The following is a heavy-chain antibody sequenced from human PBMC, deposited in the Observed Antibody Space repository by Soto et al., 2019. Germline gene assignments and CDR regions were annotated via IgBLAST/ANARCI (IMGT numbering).Heavy chain of an antibody. V-gene: IGHV3-30-3*01. J-gene: IGHJ3*02. D-gene: IGHD6-19*01. CDR2: ISYDGSNK. CDR3: ARATSGWYKDACDI. CDR1: GFTFSSYA. Sequence: QVQLVESGGGVVQPGRSLRLSCAASGFTFSSYAMHWVRQAPGNGLEWVAVISYDGSNKYYADSVKGRFTISRDNSKNTLYLQMNSLRAEDTAVYYCARATSGWYKDACDIWGQGTMVTVSS.